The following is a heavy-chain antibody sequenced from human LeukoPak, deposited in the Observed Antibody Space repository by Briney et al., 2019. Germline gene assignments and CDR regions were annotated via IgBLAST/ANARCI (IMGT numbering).Heavy chain of an antibody. CDR2: ISWNSGSI. Sequence: GGSLRLSCAASGFTFDDYAMHWVRQAPGKGLEWVSGISWNSGSIGYADSVKGRFTISRDNAKNSLYLQMNSLRAEDTALYYCAKASGGSYYYYYMDVWGKGTTVTVSS. CDR3: AKASGGSYYYYYMDV. J-gene: IGHJ6*03. CDR1: GFTFDDYA. V-gene: IGHV3-9*01. D-gene: IGHD3-10*01.